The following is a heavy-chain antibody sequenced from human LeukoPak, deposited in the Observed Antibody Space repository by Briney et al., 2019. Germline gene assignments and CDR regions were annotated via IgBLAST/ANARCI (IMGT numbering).Heavy chain of an antibody. D-gene: IGHD2-21*02. Sequence: GGSLRLSCVASGITFSSFGMHWVRQAPGKGLEWVAVISYDGSNKYYADSVKGRFTISRDNSKNTLYLQMNSLRAEDTAVYYCARDREARIVVVTAMTHWGQGTLVTVSS. CDR1: GITFSSFG. J-gene: IGHJ4*02. CDR3: ARDREARIVVVTAMTH. CDR2: ISYDGSNK. V-gene: IGHV3-30*19.